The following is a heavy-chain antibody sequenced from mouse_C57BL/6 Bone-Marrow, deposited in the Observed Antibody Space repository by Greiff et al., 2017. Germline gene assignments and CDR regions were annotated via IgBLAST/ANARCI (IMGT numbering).Heavy chain of an antibody. CDR3: TNMIYYGYDRYFDV. Sequence: VQLQQSGAELVRPGASVTLSCKASGYTFTDYEMHWVKQTPVHGLEWIGAIDPETGGTAYNQKFKGKAILTADKSSSTAYMELRSLTSEDSAVYYGTNMIYYGYDRYFDVWGTGTTVTVSS. V-gene: IGHV1-15*01. CDR2: IDPETGGT. J-gene: IGHJ1*03. CDR1: GYTFTDYE. D-gene: IGHD2-2*01.